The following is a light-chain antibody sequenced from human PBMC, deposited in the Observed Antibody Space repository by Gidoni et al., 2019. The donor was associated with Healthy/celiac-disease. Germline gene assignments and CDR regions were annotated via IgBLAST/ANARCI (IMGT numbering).Light chain of an antibody. CDR1: QSVLYSSNNKNY. CDR2: WAS. J-gene: IGKJ3*01. Sequence: DFLAASLGERATINCKSSQSVLYSSNNKNYLAWYQQKPGQPPKLLIYWASTRESGVPYRFSGSGSGTDFTLTISSLQAEDVAVYYCQQYYSTPLTFGPGTKVDIK. CDR3: QQYYSTPLT. V-gene: IGKV4-1*01.